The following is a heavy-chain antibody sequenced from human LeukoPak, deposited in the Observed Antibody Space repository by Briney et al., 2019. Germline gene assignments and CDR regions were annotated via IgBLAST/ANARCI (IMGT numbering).Heavy chain of an antibody. Sequence: PSETLSLTCTVSGGSISSSSYYWGWIRQPPGKGLEWIGSIYYSGSTYYNPSLKSRVTISVDTSKNQFSLKLSSVTAADTAVYYCARQLGPQDYDILTGSNCFDPWGQGTLVTVSS. J-gene: IGHJ5*02. CDR1: GGSISSSSYY. D-gene: IGHD3-9*01. V-gene: IGHV4-39*01. CDR2: IYYSGST. CDR3: ARQLGPQDYDILTGSNCFDP.